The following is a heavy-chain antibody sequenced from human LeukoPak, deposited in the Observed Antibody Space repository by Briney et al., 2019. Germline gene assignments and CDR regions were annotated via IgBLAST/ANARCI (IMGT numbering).Heavy chain of an antibody. Sequence: GGSLRLSCAAPGFTFSDYYMSWIRQAPGKGLEWVSYISSSGSTIYYADSVKGRFTISRDNAKNPLYLQMNSLRAEDTAVYYCARADIVVVPASDYWGQGTLVTVSS. CDR3: ARADIVVVPASDY. CDR1: GFTFSDYY. D-gene: IGHD2-2*01. CDR2: ISSSGSTI. V-gene: IGHV3-11*01. J-gene: IGHJ4*02.